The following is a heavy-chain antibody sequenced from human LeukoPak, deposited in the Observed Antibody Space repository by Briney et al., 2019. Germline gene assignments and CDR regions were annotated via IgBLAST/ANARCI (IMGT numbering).Heavy chain of an antibody. CDR2: IYYSGNT. Sequence: SETLSLTCTVFGDSISSTDSYWGWIRQPPGKALEWIATIYYSGNTYYNPSLKSRVTISVDTSKNQFSLKLSSVTAADTAVYYCARRGKAAAAFDIWGQGTMVTVSS. CDR3: ARRGKAAAAFDI. D-gene: IGHD6-13*01. CDR1: GDSISSTDSY. V-gene: IGHV4-39*01. J-gene: IGHJ3*02.